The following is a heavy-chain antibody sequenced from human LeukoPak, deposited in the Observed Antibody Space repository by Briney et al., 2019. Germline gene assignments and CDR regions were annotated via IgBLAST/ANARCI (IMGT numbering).Heavy chain of an antibody. D-gene: IGHD2-2*01. J-gene: IGHJ4*02. CDR3: ARDPVPAAARHFDY. V-gene: IGHV3-30*04. CDR1: GFSFTDYP. Sequence: GGSLRLSCATSGFSFTDYPMNWVRQAPGKGLEWVAIISSDGRTKYYADFVGGRLTISRDNSKNTLYLQMNSLRGDDTGVYYCARDPVPAAARHFDYWGRGTLVTVSS. CDR2: ISSDGRTK.